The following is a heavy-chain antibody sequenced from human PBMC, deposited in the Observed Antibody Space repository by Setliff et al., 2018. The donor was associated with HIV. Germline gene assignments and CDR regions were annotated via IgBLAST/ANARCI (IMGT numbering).Heavy chain of an antibody. V-gene: IGHV4-38-2*01. CDR2: IYRSGST. CDR1: DYSITSGYY. CDR3: ARFPLLHKNAFDI. Sequence: SETLSLTCGISDYSITSGYYWGWIRQPPGKGLEWIGSIYRSGSTYDNPSLKSRVTISFDTSKNQFSLNLSSVTAADTAVYYCARFPLLHKNAFDIWGQGTMVTVSS. D-gene: IGHD2-15*01. J-gene: IGHJ3*02.